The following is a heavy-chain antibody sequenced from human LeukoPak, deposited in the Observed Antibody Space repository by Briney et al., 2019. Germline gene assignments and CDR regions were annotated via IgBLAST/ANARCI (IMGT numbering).Heavy chain of an antibody. CDR1: GYTFSSYD. CDR2: MNPNSGNT. Sequence: ASVKVSCKASGYTFSSYDINWVRQATGQELEWMGWMNPNSGNTGYAQKCQGRVTITRNTSMSTAYMELSGLRSEDTAVYHCARRLLNNGLDYWVQGTLVTVSS. CDR3: ARRLLNNGLDY. D-gene: IGHD6-25*01. V-gene: IGHV1-8*03. J-gene: IGHJ4*02.